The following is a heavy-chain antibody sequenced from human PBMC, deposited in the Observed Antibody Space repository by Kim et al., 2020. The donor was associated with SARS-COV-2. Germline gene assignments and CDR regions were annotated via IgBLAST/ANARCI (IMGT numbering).Heavy chain of an antibody. J-gene: IGHJ5*02. CDR1: GGSISSSSYY. Sequence: SETLSLTCTVSGGSISSSSYYWGWIRQPPGKGLEWIGSIYYSGSTYYNPSLKSRVTISVDTSKNQFSLKLSSVTAADTAVYYCARPSAWGGVDPWGQGTLVTVSS. D-gene: IGHD3-10*01. CDR3: ARPSAWGGVDP. CDR2: IYYSGST. V-gene: IGHV4-39*01.